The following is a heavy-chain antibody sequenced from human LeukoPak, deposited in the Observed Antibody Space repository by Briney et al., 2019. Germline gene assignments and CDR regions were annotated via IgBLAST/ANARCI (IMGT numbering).Heavy chain of an antibody. CDR2: IYYSGST. J-gene: IGHJ6*02. V-gene: IGHV4-59*01. CDR3: AREYGSGRHYYYGMTS. D-gene: IGHD3-10*01. CDR1: GGSISSYY. Sequence: SETLSLTCTVSGGSISSYYWSWIRQPPGKGLEWIGYIYYSGSTNYNPSLKSRVTISVDTSKNQFSLKLSSVTAADTAVYYCAREYGSGRHYYYGMTSGAKGPRSPSP.